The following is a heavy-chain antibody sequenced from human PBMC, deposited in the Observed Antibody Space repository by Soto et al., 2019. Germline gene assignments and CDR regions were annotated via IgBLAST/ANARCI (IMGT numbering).Heavy chain of an antibody. V-gene: IGHV3-49*03. Sequence: GGSLRLSCTASGFTFGDYAMSWFRQAPGKGLEWVGFIRSKAYGGTTEYAASVKGRFTISRDDSKSIAYLQMNSLKTEDTAVYYCWVATIRGYYFDYWGQGTLVTVSS. CDR2: IRSKAYGGTT. CDR1: GFTFGDYA. CDR3: WVATIRGYYFDY. D-gene: IGHD5-12*01. J-gene: IGHJ4*02.